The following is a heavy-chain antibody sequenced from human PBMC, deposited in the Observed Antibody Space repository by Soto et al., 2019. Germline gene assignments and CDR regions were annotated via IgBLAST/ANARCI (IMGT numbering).Heavy chain of an antibody. CDR1: GGSISSFY. Sequence: VELQESGPGLVKPSETLSLTCSVSGGSISSFYWSWIRQPPGRRLEWIGYIHYSGSTNYNPSLKSRVTISVDTSKNQFSLNLTSVTAADTAVYYCARGGWSLDYWGQGTLVTVSS. V-gene: IGHV4-59*01. J-gene: IGHJ4*02. CDR2: IHYSGST. D-gene: IGHD6-19*01. CDR3: ARGGWSLDY.